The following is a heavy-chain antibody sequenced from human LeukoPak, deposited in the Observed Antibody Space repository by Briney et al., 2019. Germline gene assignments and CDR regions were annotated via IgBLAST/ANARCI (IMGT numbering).Heavy chain of an antibody. J-gene: IGHJ4*02. D-gene: IGHD6-19*01. V-gene: IGHV1-69*13. CDR1: GGTFNSYA. Sequence: GASVTVSCKASGGTFNSYAISWVRQAPGQGLEWMGGIIPIFGTANYALKFQGRVTITADESTSTAYMELSSLRSGDTAVYYCARGIAVAGTEFDYWGQGTLVTVSS. CDR2: IIPIFGTA. CDR3: ARGIAVAGTEFDY.